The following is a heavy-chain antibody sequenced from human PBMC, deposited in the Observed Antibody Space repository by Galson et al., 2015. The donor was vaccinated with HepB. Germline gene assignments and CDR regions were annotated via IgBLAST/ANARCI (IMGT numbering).Heavy chain of an antibody. D-gene: IGHD5-24*01. CDR1: GGTFSSYT. V-gene: IGHV1-69*02. CDR2: IITILGIA. Sequence: SVKVSCKASGGTFSSYTISWVRQAPGQGLEWMGRIITILGIAHYAQKFQGRVTITADKSTSTAYMELSSLRSEYTAVYYCARVVRYGYKPGYFDYWGQGTLVTVSS. CDR3: ARVVRYGYKPGYFDY. J-gene: IGHJ4*02.